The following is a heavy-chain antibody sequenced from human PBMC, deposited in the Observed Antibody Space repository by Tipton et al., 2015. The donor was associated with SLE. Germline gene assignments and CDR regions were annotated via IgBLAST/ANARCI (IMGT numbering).Heavy chain of an antibody. J-gene: IGHJ6*03. Sequence: SLRLSCAASGFTFSSYAMSWVRQAPGKGLEWVSSISSSSSYIYYADSVKGRFTISRDNAKNSLYLQMNSLRAEDTAVYYCARARRISMIVVVDCYYMDVWGKGTSGPVSS. CDR1: GFTFSSYA. CDR3: ARARRISMIVVVDCYYMDV. V-gene: IGHV3-21*01. CDR2: ISSSSSYI. D-gene: IGHD3-22*01.